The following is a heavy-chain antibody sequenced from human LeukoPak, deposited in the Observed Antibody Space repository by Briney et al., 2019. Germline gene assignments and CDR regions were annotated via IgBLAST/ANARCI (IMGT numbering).Heavy chain of an antibody. Sequence: GGSLRLSCAASGFTFSSYSMNWVRQAPGKGLEWVSYISSSSSTIYYADSVKGRFTISRDNAKNSLYLQMNSLRDEDTAVYYCARDPTSTVTRPPLDYYYGMDVWGQGTTVTVSS. CDR2: ISSSSSTI. CDR3: ARDPTSTVTRPPLDYYYGMDV. J-gene: IGHJ6*02. D-gene: IGHD4-4*01. V-gene: IGHV3-48*02. CDR1: GFTFSSYS.